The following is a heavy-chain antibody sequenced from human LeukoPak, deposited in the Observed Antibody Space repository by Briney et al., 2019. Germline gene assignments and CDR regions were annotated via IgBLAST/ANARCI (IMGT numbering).Heavy chain of an antibody. CDR1: GFTFSSYS. Sequence: GGSLRLSCAASGFTFSSYSMNWVRQAPGKGLEWVSYISSSSTIYYADSVKGRFTISRDNAKNSLYLQMNSLRAEDTAVYYCARGHGGSCYFGGQGTLVTVSS. CDR3: ARGHGGSCYF. J-gene: IGHJ4*02. CDR2: ISSSSTI. V-gene: IGHV3-48*01. D-gene: IGHD2-15*01.